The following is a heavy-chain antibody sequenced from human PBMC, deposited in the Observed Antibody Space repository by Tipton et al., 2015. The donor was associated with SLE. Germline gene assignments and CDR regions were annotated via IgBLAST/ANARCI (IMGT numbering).Heavy chain of an antibody. CDR3: ARGGYYADAFDI. CDR1: GGSISSSSYY. CDR2: IYYSGST. J-gene: IGHJ3*02. D-gene: IGHD2-2*01. Sequence: TLSLTCTVSGGSISSSSYYWGWIRQPPGKGLEWIGSIYYSGSTYYNPSLKSRVTISVDTSKNQFSLKLSSVTAADTAVYYCARGGYYADAFDIWGQGTMVTVSS. V-gene: IGHV4-39*07.